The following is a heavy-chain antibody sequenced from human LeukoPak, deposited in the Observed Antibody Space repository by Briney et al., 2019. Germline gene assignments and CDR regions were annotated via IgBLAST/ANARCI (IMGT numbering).Heavy chain of an antibody. CDR1: GFTFSDYY. D-gene: IGHD2-2*02. Sequence: GGSLRLSCAASGFTFSDYYMSWIRQAPGKGLECVSYISSSGKNTYYADSVKGRFTISKDNAKKSLYLQMNSLRVEDTAVYYCAGEARGYMAFQIWGQGTMVTVSS. J-gene: IGHJ3*02. CDR2: ISSSGKNT. CDR3: AGEARGYMAFQI. V-gene: IGHV3-11*01.